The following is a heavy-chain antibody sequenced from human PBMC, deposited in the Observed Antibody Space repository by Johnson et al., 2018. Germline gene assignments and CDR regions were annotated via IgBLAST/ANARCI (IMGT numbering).Heavy chain of an antibody. J-gene: IGHJ3*02. CDR3: AKERLDYDRGLDM. D-gene: IGHD3-22*01. Sequence: VQLVQSGGGLIQPGGSLRLSCAASGFTVVTNYMTWVRQAPGKGLEWVSVIYSGGSTYYADSVKGRFTISRDNSKNTLYLQMNSLRGEDTAVYYCAKERLDYDRGLDMWGQGTMVIVSS. CDR2: IYSGGST. V-gene: IGHV3-53*01. CDR1: GFTVVTNY.